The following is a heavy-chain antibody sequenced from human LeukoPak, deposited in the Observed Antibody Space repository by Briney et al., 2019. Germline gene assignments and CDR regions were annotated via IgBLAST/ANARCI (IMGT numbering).Heavy chain of an antibody. J-gene: IGHJ4*02. CDR1: GVTFSNAW. D-gene: IGHD2/OR15-2a*01. Sequence: GGSLRLSCAASGVTFSNAWMNWVRQAPGKGLEWFGRIKSKTDGGTTDYASPVKGRITTSRDDSKNTLYLQMSSLKTEDTAVYYCTTRIFHWGQGTLVTVSS. CDR3: TTRIFH. V-gene: IGHV3-15*01. CDR2: IKSKTDGGTT.